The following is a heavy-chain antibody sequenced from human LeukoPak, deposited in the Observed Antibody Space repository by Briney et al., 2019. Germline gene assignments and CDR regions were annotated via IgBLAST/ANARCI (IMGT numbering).Heavy chain of an antibody. CDR2: ISSNGGST. CDR3: ARDATEWESSGYFDY. CDR1: GITVSNYG. D-gene: IGHD1-26*01. J-gene: IGHJ4*02. Sequence: PGGSLRLSCAVSGITVSNYGMSWVRQAPGKGLEYVSAISSNGGSTYYANSVKGRFTISRDNSKNTLYLQMGSLRAEDMAVYYCARDATEWESSGYFDYWGQGALVTVSS. V-gene: IGHV3-64*01.